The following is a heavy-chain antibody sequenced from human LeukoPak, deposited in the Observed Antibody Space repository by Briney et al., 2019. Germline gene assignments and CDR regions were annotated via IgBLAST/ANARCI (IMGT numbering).Heavy chain of an antibody. CDR1: GFTFGRHW. Sequence: GGSLILSCVVSGFTFGRHWMTWVRQAPGKGLEWVANIKPDGSDKYYVDSVKGRFTVSRDNARNSLYLQMDSLRAEDTAVYYCARLKGTTSVFDYWGQGTLVTVSS. V-gene: IGHV3-7*03. CDR3: ARLKGTTSVFDY. J-gene: IGHJ4*02. D-gene: IGHD4-17*01. CDR2: IKPDGSDK.